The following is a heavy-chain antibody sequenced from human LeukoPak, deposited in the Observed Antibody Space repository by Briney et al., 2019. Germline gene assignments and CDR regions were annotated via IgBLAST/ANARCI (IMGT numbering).Heavy chain of an antibody. CDR3: ARVPVRGVRFVLFGSGYFDF. Sequence: GGSLRLSCATSGFTFRSFVMHWGRQAPGQGLEWVGVISYYGSSTIYADSVKGRFTISRDNSQNTVSLQMNSLRSEDTAVYFCARVPVRGVRFVLFGSGYFDFWGPGTLVTVSS. J-gene: IGHJ4*02. V-gene: IGHV3-30-3*01. CDR2: ISYYGSST. D-gene: IGHD3-10*01. CDR1: GFTFRSFV.